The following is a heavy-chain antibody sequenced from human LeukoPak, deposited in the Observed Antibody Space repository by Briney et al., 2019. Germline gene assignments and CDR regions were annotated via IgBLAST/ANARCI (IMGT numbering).Heavy chain of an antibody. Sequence: GGSLRLSCVASGFTFSSSFMDWVRQVPGKGLAWVSRINPGNITTYADYVKGRFTISRDNAKNTLYLQMNSLRAEDTAVYYCARPFYFDSIDIWGQGTLVTVSS. CDR2: INPGNIT. J-gene: IGHJ4*02. CDR1: GFTFSSSF. V-gene: IGHV3-74*01. CDR3: ARPFYFDSIDI. D-gene: IGHD3-22*01.